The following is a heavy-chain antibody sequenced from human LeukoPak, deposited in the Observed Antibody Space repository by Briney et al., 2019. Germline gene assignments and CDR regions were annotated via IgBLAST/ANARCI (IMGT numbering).Heavy chain of an antibody. CDR3: AGALRLGELSFSFDY. V-gene: IGHV3-30-3*01. CDR2: ISYDGSNK. D-gene: IGHD3-16*02. CDR1: GFTFSSYA. Sequence: GGSLRLPCAASGFTFSSYAMHWVRQAPGKGLEWVAVISYDGSNKYYADSVKGRFTISRDNSKNTLYLQMNSLRAEDTAVYYCAGALRLGELSFSFDYWGQGTLVTVSS. J-gene: IGHJ4*02.